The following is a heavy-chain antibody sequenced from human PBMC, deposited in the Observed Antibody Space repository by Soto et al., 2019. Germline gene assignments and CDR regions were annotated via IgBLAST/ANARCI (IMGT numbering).Heavy chain of an antibody. D-gene: IGHD6-13*01. J-gene: IGHJ6*02. CDR1: GFTFSSYA. CDR3: AKDRDGAAGGPTKFYGMDV. V-gene: IGHV3-23*01. Sequence: EVQLLESGGGLVQPGGSLRLSCAASGFTFSSYAMSWVRQAPGKGLEWVSVISGSGDSTYYADSGRGRFTISRDNSKNTLYLQMNSLRAEDTAVYYCAKDRDGAAGGPTKFYGMDVWGQGTTVTVSS. CDR2: ISGSGDST.